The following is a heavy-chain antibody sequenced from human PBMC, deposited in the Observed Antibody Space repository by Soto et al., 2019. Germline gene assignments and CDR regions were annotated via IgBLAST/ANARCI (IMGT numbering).Heavy chain of an antibody. CDR1: GDSMSSSDYY. D-gene: IGHD6-19*01. CDR2: VYYSGST. V-gene: IGHV4-39*01. CDR3: ARRTVNIRTFYSGLKTHCFDY. J-gene: IGHJ4*02. Sequence: QLQLHESGPGLVKPSETLSLTCAVSGDSMSSSDYYWGWIRQPPGKGLECIGRVYYSGSTYYNPSLQSRVAISVDTSKNQFSLKLKSVTAADTAIYYCARRTVNIRTFYSGLKTHCFDYWGQGAPVTVSS.